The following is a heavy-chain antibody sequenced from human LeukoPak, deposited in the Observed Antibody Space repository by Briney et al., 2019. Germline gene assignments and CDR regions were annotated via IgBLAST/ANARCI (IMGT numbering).Heavy chain of an antibody. V-gene: IGHV1-2*02. Sequence: ASVKVSCKASGYTFTGSYLHWVRQAPGQRLEWMGWINPDSGGTNIAHNFQGRVTMTRDTSISTAYMELSGLRSDDTAMYYCARDPGLMVYAISSTAYYFDYWGQGTLVTVSS. CDR3: ARDPGLMVYAISSTAYYFDY. CDR1: GYTFTGSY. D-gene: IGHD2-8*01. CDR2: INPDSGGT. J-gene: IGHJ4*02.